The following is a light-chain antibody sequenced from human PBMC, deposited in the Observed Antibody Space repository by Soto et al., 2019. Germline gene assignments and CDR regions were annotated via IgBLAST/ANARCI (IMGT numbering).Light chain of an antibody. J-gene: IGLJ2*01. CDR2: DVS. CDR1: SSDVGGYNY. Sequence: QSALTQPASVSGSPGQSITISRTGTSSDVGGYNYVSWYQQHPGKAPKLMIHDVSNRPSGVSNRFSGSKSGNTASLTISGLQAEDEADYYCSSYTSSSTVVFGGGTQLTVL. CDR3: SSYTSSSTVV. V-gene: IGLV2-14*01.